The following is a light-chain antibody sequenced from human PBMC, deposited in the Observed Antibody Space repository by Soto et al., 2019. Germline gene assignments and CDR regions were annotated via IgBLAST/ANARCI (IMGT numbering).Light chain of an antibody. J-gene: IGKJ3*01. CDR2: GAS. CDR3: QQLNTFPPFFT. CDR1: QGIRSY. Sequence: DIPLTQSPSFLSASVGDRVTITCRASQGIRSYLAWYQQRPGKAPELLIYGASTLRPGGASRFSGSGSGTEFTLTISSLQPADFATYFCQQLNTFPPFFTFGPGTKVDIK. V-gene: IGKV1-9*01.